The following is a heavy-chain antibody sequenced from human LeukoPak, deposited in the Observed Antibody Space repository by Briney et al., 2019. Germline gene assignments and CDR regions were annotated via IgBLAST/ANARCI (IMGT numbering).Heavy chain of an antibody. V-gene: IGHV4-30-4*01. CDR1: GSSISSGDYY. D-gene: IGHD3-10*01. J-gene: IGHJ4*02. CDR2: IYYSGST. CDR3: ARENYYGSGSRLLFDY. Sequence: SQTLSLTCTVSGSSISSGDYYWSWIRQPPGKGLEWIGYIYYSGSTYYNPSLKSRVTISVDTSKNQFSLKLSSVTAADTAVYYCARENYYGSGSRLLFDYWGQGTLVTVSS.